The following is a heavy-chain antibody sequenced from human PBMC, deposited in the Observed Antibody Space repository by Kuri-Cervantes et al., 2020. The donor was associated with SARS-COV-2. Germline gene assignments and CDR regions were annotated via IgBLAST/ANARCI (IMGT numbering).Heavy chain of an antibody. Sequence: SETLSLTCTVSGGSISSYYWSWIRQPPGKGLEWIGYIYYSGSTNYNPSLKSRVTISVDTSKNQFSLKLSSVTAADTAVYYCAGVDSGSGGWDGMDVWGQGTTVTVSS. CDR3: AGVDSGSGGWDGMDV. J-gene: IGHJ6*02. V-gene: IGHV4-59*01. CDR1: GGSISSYY. CDR2: IYYSGST. D-gene: IGHD3-10*01.